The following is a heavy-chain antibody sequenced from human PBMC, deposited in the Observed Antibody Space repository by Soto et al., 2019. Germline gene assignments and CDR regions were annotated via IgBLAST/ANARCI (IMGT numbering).Heavy chain of an antibody. D-gene: IGHD6-13*01. V-gene: IGHV1-18*01. CDR1: GYTFTSYG. CDR3: ARHWSGGSSSWYNWFDH. Sequence: ASVKVSCKASGYTFTSYGISWVRQAPGQGLEWMGWISAYNGNTNYAQKLQGRVTMTTDTSTSTAYMELRSLRSDDTAVYYWARHWSGGSSSWYNWFDHWGQGTLVTVSS. J-gene: IGHJ5*02. CDR2: ISAYNGNT.